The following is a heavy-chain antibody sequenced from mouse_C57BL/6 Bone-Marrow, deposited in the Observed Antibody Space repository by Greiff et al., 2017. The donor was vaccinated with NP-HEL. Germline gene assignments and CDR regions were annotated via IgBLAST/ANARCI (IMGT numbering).Heavy chain of an antibody. CDR1: GYTFTSYG. J-gene: IGHJ3*01. CDR2: IYPRSGNT. D-gene: IGHD3-2*02. Sequence: QVQLKQSGAELARPGASVKLSCKASGYTFTSYGISWVKQRTGQGLEWIGEIYPRSGNTYYNAEFKGKATLTADKSSSTAYMELRSLTSEDSAVYFCARGDSSGPFAYWGHGTLVTVSA. V-gene: IGHV1-81*01. CDR3: ARGDSSGPFAY.